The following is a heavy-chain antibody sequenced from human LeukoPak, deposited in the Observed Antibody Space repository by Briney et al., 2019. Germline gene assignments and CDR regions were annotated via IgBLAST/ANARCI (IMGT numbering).Heavy chain of an antibody. CDR2: INPNSGGT. CDR3: ARGIGPYSSGWYRGIYYYYYYGMDV. CDR1: GYTFTGYY. J-gene: IGHJ6*02. D-gene: IGHD6-19*01. V-gene: IGHV1-2*02. Sequence: ASVKVSCKASGYTFTGYYIHWVRQAPGQGLEWMGWINPNSGGTNYAQKFQGRVTMTRDTSISTAYMELSRLRSDDTAVYYCARGIGPYSSGWYRGIYYYYYYGMDVWGQGTTVTVSS.